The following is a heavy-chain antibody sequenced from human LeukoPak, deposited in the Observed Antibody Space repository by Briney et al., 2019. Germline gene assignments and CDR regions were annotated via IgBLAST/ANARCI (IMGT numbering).Heavy chain of an antibody. CDR2: IYYSGST. CDR1: GGSISSSSYY. V-gene: IGHV4-39*01. Sequence: SETLSLTCTVSGGSISSSSYYWGWIRQPPGKGLEWIGSIYYSGSTYYNPSLKSRVTISVDTSKKQFSLNLSSVTAADTAVYYCAGGVSLLGQFDYWGQGTLVTVSS. CDR3: AGGVSLLGQFDY. D-gene: IGHD3-16*01. J-gene: IGHJ4*02.